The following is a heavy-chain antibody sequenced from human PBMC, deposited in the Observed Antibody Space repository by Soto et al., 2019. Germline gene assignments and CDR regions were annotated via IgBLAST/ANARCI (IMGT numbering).Heavy chain of an antibody. CDR1: GGSVTTYY. CDR3: VTGSGSSTSDAFDI. D-gene: IGHD3-10*01. CDR2: TSHSGST. Sequence: QVQLQGSGPGLVKPSETLSLTCTVFGGSVTTYYWTWIRQPPGKGLEWIGFTSHSGSTNYNPSLKRRITMSVATSKNQFSLKLNSVTAADTAVYYCVTGSGSSTSDAFDIWDRGTMVTVSS. J-gene: IGHJ3*02. V-gene: IGHV4-59*02.